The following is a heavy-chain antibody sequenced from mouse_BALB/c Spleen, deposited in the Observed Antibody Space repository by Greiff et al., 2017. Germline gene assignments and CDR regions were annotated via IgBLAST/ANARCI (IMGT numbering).Heavy chain of an antibody. J-gene: IGHJ2*01. CDR2: ISYSGST. CDR1: GDSITSGY. V-gene: IGHV3-8*02. CDR3: ARWVITHGRFFFDY. D-gene: IGHD2-4*01. Sequence: EVQLKESGPSLVKPSQTLSLTCSVTGDSITSGYWNWIRKFPGNKLEYMGYISYSGSTYYNPSLKSRISITRDTSKNQYYLQLNSVTTEDTATYYCARWVITHGRFFFDYWGQGTTLTVSS.